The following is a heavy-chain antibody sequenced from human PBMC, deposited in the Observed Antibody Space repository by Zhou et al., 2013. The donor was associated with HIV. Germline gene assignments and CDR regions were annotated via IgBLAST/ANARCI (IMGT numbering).Heavy chain of an antibody. Sequence: QVQLVQSGAEVKKPGSSVRVSCKASGGTFSNYAISWVRQAPGQGLEWMGGIIPIFATANYAQKFQGRVTITADESTGTAHMELSSLKSEDTAVYYCALETGNDAFDIWGQGTMVTVSS. CDR2: IIPIFATA. CDR1: GGTFSNYA. V-gene: IGHV1-69*12. J-gene: IGHJ3*02. D-gene: IGHD7-27*01. CDR3: ALETGNDAFDI.